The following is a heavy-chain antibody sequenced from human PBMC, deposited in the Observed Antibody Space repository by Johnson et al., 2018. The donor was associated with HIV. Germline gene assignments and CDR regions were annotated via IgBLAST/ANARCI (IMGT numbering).Heavy chain of an antibody. CDR1: GFTVSSNY. Sequence: VQLVESGGGVVQPGRSLRLSCAASGFTVSSNYMSWVRQAPGKGLEWVSLISLDGGSTYYADSVKGRFTISRDNAKNTLYLQMNSLRAEDTALYDCAKEELTVYYYDSSGIAVDIWGQGKMVTVSS. V-gene: IGHV3-66*02. J-gene: IGHJ3*02. D-gene: IGHD3-22*01. CDR2: ISLDGGST. CDR3: AKEELTVYYYDSSGIAVDI.